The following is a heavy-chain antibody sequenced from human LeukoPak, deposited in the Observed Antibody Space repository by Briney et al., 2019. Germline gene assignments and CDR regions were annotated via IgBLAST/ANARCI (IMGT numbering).Heavy chain of an antibody. J-gene: IGHJ4*02. CDR1: GGSISSSSYY. D-gene: IGHD6-13*01. CDR2: IYYSGST. V-gene: IGHV4-39*01. Sequence: SETLSLTCTVSGGSISSSSYYWGWIRQPPGKGLEWIGSIYYSGSTYYNPSLKSRVTISVDTSKNQFSLKLSSVTAADTAVYYCARLIFTAAGNAVYWGEGTLVTVSS. CDR3: ARLIFTAAGNAVY.